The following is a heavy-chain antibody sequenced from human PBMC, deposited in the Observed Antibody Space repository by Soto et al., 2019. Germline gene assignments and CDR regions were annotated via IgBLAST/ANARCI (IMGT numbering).Heavy chain of an antibody. D-gene: IGHD4-17*01. Sequence: EVQLSESGGGLVQPGGSLRLSCAASGFTFSSYAMSWVRQGPGKGLKWVSAISCSGSSTYYADSVKGRFTISRDNSKNTLYLQMNSLRVEDTAVYYCARSSDPLTTYESFDYWGQGTLVTVSS. V-gene: IGHV3-23*01. CDR3: ARSSDPLTTYESFDY. CDR2: ISCSGSST. CDR1: GFTFSSYA. J-gene: IGHJ4*02.